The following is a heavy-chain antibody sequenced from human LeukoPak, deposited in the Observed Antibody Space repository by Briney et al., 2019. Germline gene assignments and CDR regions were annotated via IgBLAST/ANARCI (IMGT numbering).Heavy chain of an antibody. Sequence: SETLSLTCTVSGGSISSHYWSWIRQPPGKGLEWIGYIYYSGSTNYNPSLKSRVTISVDTSKNQFSLKLSSVTAADTAVYYCARARGYSYGYDGGPFDYWGQGTLVTVSS. V-gene: IGHV4-59*11. CDR1: GGSISSHY. CDR3: ARARGYSYGYDGGPFDY. J-gene: IGHJ4*02. D-gene: IGHD5-18*01. CDR2: IYYSGST.